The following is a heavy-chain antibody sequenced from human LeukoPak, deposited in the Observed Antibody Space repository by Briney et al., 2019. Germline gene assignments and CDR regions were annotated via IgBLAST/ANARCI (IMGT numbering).Heavy chain of an antibody. D-gene: IGHD3-10*01. CDR1: GGSISSYY. CDR3: ARDVTTMVRGVSYYGMDV. J-gene: IGHJ6*02. V-gene: IGHV4-59*01. CDR2: IYYSGST. Sequence: SETLSLTCTVSGGSISSYYWSCIRQPPGKGLEWIGYIYYSGSTNYNPSLKSRVTISVDTSKNQFSLKLSSVTAADTAVYYCARDVTTMVRGVSYYGMDVWGQGTTVTVSS.